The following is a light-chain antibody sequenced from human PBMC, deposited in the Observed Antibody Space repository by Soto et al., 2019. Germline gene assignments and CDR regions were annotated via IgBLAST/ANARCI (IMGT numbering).Light chain of an antibody. Sequence: IGMGQCAASRAGCTGDRVTITCRMSQGISSDLACYQQKPGKAPELLIYAASTLQSVVPSRFSGSGSGTDFTLTISCLQSEDFATYYCPHYYSLPPTFAQRTKAAIK. J-gene: IGKJ1*01. CDR2: AAS. CDR3: PHYYSLPPT. V-gene: IGKV1D-8*01. CDR1: QGISSD.